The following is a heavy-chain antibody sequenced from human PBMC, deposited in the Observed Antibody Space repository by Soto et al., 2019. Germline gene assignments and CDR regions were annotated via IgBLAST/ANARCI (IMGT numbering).Heavy chain of an antibody. J-gene: IGHJ6*02. CDR2: ISCSGGST. CDR1: GFTFSTYA. CDR3: AKEGYSNYYYGMDV. D-gene: IGHD6-13*01. Sequence: GGSLRLSCVASGFTFSTYAMRWVRQAQGKGLECVSAISCSGGSTYYADSVKGRFTISRYNSKNTLYLQMNSLRAEATAVYYCAKEGYSNYYYGMDVWGQGTTVTVSS. V-gene: IGHV3-23*01.